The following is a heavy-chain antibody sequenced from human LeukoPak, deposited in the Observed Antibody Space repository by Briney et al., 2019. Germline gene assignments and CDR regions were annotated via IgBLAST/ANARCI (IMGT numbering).Heavy chain of an antibody. CDR2: IIPIFGTA. D-gene: IGHD3-3*01. CDR3: ARSGYYATYYYGMDV. J-gene: IGHJ6*02. Sequence: GASVKVSCKASGGTFSSYAISWVRLAPGQGLEWMGGIIPIFGTANYAQKFQGRVTITADESTSTAYMELSSLRSEDTAVYDCARSGYYATYYYGMDVWGQGTTVTVSS. CDR1: GGTFSSYA. V-gene: IGHV1-69*13.